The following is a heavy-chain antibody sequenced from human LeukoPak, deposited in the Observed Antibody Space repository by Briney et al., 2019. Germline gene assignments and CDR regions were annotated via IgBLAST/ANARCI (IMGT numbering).Heavy chain of an antibody. V-gene: IGHV3-21*01. CDR3: ARDQYSSGYYYYYGMDV. J-gene: IGHJ6*02. CDR1: GFTFSSYS. CDR2: ISSSSSYI. D-gene: IGHD6-19*01. Sequence: GGSLRLSCAASGFTFSSYSMNWVRQAPGKGLEWVSSISSSSSYIYYADSVKGRFTISIDNAKNSLYLQMNSLRAEDTAVYYCARDQYSSGYYYYYGMDVWGQGTTVTVSS.